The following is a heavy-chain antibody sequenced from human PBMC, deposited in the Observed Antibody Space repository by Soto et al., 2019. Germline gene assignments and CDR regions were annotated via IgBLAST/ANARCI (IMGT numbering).Heavy chain of an antibody. J-gene: IGHJ4*02. CDR2: VRSKAAGETT. D-gene: IGHD5-18*01. Sequence: EVQLVESGGGLVKPGGSLRLSCAASGFTFTTAWMNWVRQAPGKGLEWVGRVRSKAAGETTDYTAPVKGRFSVSRDDSKNTVYLQMNSLKTEDTAVYYCTVSGYSYELYWGQGSLVTVSS. V-gene: IGHV3-15*07. CDR1: GFTFTTAW. CDR3: TVSGYSYELY.